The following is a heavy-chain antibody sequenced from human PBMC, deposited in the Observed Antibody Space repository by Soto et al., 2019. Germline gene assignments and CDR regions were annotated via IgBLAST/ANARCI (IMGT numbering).Heavy chain of an antibody. CDR1: GFTFSSYA. CDR2: ISGSGGST. Sequence: GGSLRLSCAASGFTFSSYAMSWVRQAPGKGLEWVSAISGSGGSTYYADSVKGRFTISRDNSKKTLYLQMNSLRAEDTAVYYCAKEAYYYDSSGYLGYFEGFDYWGQGTLVTVSS. V-gene: IGHV3-23*01. J-gene: IGHJ4*02. CDR3: AKEAYYYDSSGYLGYFEGFDY. D-gene: IGHD3-22*01.